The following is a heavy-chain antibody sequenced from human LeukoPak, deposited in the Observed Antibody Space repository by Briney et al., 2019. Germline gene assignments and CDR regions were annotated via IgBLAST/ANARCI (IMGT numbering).Heavy chain of an antibody. CDR2: IDGLGYST. Sequence: GGSLRLSCEASGFTFSAYAMTWVRQAPWRELEWVSAIDGLGYSTYYVDSVNGRFTISRDNSQNTLYLEMNSLTAEDTAVYYCAKELRSHTGWPFDYWGQGALVTVSS. CDR3: AKELRSHTGWPFDY. CDR1: GFTFSAYA. J-gene: IGHJ4*02. V-gene: IGHV3-23*01. D-gene: IGHD6-19*01.